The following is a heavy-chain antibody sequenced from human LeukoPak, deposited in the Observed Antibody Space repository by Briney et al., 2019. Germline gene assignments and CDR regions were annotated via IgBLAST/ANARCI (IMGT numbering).Heavy chain of an antibody. CDR3: AKDTYLYYYYGMDV. CDR1: GFTFGDYA. CDR2: ISWNSGSM. J-gene: IGHJ6*02. V-gene: IGHV3-9*01. Sequence: GRSLRLSCAASGFTFGDYAMHWVRQAPGKGLEWVSGISWNSGSMDYADSVKGRFTISRDNAKNSLYLQMNSLRAEDTALYYCAKDTYLYYYYGMDVWGQGTTVTVSS. D-gene: IGHD2-2*01.